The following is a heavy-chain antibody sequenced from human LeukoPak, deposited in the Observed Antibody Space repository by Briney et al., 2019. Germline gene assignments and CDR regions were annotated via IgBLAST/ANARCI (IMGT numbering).Heavy chain of an antibody. CDR2: ISYDGSNK. V-gene: IGHV3-30*04. J-gene: IGHJ6*03. Sequence: GGSLRLSCAASGLTLSSYAMHWVRQAPGRGLGWVAVISYDGSNKYYAASVKDRYTIYRDNSKNTLYLKMNSLRAKDTAVYYCARSAGDSYGFPYYYYYYMDVWGKGTTVTVSS. CDR3: ARSAGDSYGFPYYYYYYMDV. CDR1: GLTLSSYA. D-gene: IGHD5-18*01.